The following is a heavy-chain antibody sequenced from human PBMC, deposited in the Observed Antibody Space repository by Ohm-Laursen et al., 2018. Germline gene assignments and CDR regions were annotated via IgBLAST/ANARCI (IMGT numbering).Heavy chain of an antibody. CDR2: MNPNSGNT. CDR1: GGTFSRYA. J-gene: IGHJ6*02. V-gene: IGHV1-8*01. Sequence: SVKVSCKTSGGTFSRYAINWVRQATGQGLEWMGWMNPNSGNTGYAQKFQGRVTMTRNTSISTAYMELSSLRSEDTAVYYCAIKSYDFWSGFPLYGMDVWGQGTTVTISS. CDR3: AIKSYDFWSGFPLYGMDV. D-gene: IGHD3-3*01.